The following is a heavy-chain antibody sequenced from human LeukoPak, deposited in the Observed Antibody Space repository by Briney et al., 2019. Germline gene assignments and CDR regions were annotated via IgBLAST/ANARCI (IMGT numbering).Heavy chain of an antibody. J-gene: IGHJ3*01. Sequence: GGSLRLSCAASGFTFSSYGMSWVRQAPGKGLEWVSAISGSGGSTYYADSVKGRFTISRDNAKNALYLQMNSLRAEDTAVYYCARDYHDSSAGTVDVWGQGTMVTVSS. CDR1: GFTFSSYG. CDR2: ISGSGGST. CDR3: ARDYHDSSAGTVDV. V-gene: IGHV3-23*01. D-gene: IGHD3-22*01.